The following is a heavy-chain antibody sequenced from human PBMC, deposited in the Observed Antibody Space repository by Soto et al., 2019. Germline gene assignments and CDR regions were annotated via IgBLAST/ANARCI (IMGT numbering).Heavy chain of an antibody. J-gene: IGHJ4*02. Sequence: SCKGSGYSFTSYWIGWVRQMPGKGLEWMGIIYPGDSDTRYSPSFQGQVTISADKSISTAYLQWSSLKASDTAMYYCARGGDSGSYYDYFDYWGQGTLVTVSS. CDR3: ARGGDSGSYYDYFDY. CDR2: IYPGDSDT. CDR1: GYSFTSYW. V-gene: IGHV5-51*01. D-gene: IGHD1-26*01.